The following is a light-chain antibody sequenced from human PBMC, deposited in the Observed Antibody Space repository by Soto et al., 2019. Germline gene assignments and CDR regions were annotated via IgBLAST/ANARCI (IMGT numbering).Light chain of an antibody. J-gene: IGKJ2*01. Sequence: EIVLTQSPGTLSLSPGERATLSCRASQSVSGSYLAWYQQKPGQAPRLLIYGASSRATGFPDRLSGSGSGTDFTLTISRLEPEDFAVYYCHQYGISPYTFGQGTKLEIK. CDR2: GAS. CDR3: HQYGISPYT. V-gene: IGKV3-20*01. CDR1: QSVSGSY.